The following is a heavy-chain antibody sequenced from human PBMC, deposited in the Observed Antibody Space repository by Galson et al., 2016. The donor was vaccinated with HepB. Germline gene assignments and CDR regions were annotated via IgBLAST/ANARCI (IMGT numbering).Heavy chain of an antibody. CDR2: ISADGTT. CDR1: GFTVSTKY. CDR3: AGDTYRTTWYYY. D-gene: IGHD6-13*01. V-gene: IGHV3-66*01. Sequence: SLRLSCAASGFTVSTKYMTWVRQAPGKGLEWVSLISADGTTDYTDSGKDRFTISRDTSKNTLYLQMNSLRAEDTAVSYFAGDTYRTTWYYYWGQGTLVTASS. J-gene: IGHJ4*02.